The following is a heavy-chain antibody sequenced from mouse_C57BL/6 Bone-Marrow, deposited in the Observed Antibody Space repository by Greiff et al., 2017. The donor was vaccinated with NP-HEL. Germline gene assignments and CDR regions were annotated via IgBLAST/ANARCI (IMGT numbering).Heavy chain of an antibody. CDR2: IHPNSGST. Sequence: VQLQQPGAELVKPGASVKLSCKASGYTFTSYWMHWVKQRPGQGLEWIGMIHPNSGSTNYNEKFKSKATLTVDKSSSTAYMQLSSLTSEDSAVYYCARTLRRLAWFAYWGQGTLVTVSA. V-gene: IGHV1-64*01. J-gene: IGHJ3*01. CDR1: GYTFTSYW. CDR3: ARTLRRLAWFAY. D-gene: IGHD2-12*01.